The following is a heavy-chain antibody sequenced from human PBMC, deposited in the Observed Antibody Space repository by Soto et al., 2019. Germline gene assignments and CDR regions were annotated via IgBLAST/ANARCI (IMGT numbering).Heavy chain of an antibody. CDR2: ISPDGSDV. CDR3: ACWGHIVPVAPSDFDR. V-gene: IGHV3-74*01. CDR1: GFPFTNYW. J-gene: IGHJ4*02. Sequence: GGSLRLSCAASGFPFTNYWMNWVRQTPGKGRMGVSRISPDGSDVGYADSVEGRFTVSRDNAKNTLYLQMHSLRAEDTAMYYCACWGHIVPVAPSDFDRWGQGT. D-gene: IGHD2-8*02.